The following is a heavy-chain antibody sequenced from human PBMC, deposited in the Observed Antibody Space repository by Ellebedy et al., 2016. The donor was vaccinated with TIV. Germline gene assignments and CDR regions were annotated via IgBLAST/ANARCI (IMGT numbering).Heavy chain of an antibody. CDR2: INPSGGST. CDR3: ARDPDYSNREYYFDY. Sequence: AASVKVSCKASGYTFSNYFMHWVRQAPGQGLEWMGIINPSGGSTTYAQKLQGRVTMTRDTSTSTVYMELSSLRSEDTAVYYCARDPDYSNREYYFDYWGQGTLVTVSS. D-gene: IGHD4-11*01. J-gene: IGHJ4*02. V-gene: IGHV1-46*04. CDR1: GYTFSNYF.